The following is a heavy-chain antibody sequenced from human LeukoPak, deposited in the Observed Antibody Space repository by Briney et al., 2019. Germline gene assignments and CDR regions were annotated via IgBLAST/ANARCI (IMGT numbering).Heavy chain of an antibody. J-gene: IGHJ5*02. Sequence: PSETLSLTCTVSGGSISSGSYYWSWIRQPAGKGLEWIGRIYTSGSTNYNPSLKSRVTISVDTSKNQFSLKLSSVTAADTAVYYCAREAYSSSSNWFDPWGQRTLVTVSS. D-gene: IGHD6-6*01. CDR2: IYTSGST. V-gene: IGHV4-61*02. CDR1: GGSISSGSYY. CDR3: AREAYSSSSNWFDP.